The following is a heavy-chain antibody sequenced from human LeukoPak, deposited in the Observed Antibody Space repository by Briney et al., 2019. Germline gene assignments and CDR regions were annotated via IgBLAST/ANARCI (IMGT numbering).Heavy chain of an antibody. CDR3: AKGGKWDVTPFDY. D-gene: IGHD1-26*01. Sequence: GGSLRLSCAASGFTFTSYSMNWVRQAPGKGLEWVSTISGGGGSTYYADSVKGRFTISRDNSKDTLYLQVNSLRAEDTAVYYCAKGGKWDVTPFDYWGQGTLVTVSS. J-gene: IGHJ4*02. CDR1: GFTFTSYS. CDR2: ISGGGGST. V-gene: IGHV3-23*01.